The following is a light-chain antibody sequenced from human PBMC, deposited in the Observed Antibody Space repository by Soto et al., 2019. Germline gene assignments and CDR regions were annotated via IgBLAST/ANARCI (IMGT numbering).Light chain of an antibody. CDR1: SCDFGTYNY. CDR2: EVS. Sequence: QSALTQPASVSGSPGQSITISCTGTSCDFGTYNYVSWYQQHPGKAPKLMIYEVSNRPSGVSNRFSGFKSGNTASLTISGLQAEDEADYYCSSYTTSSSYVFGTGTKLTVL. J-gene: IGLJ1*01. CDR3: SSYTTSSSYV. V-gene: IGLV2-14*01.